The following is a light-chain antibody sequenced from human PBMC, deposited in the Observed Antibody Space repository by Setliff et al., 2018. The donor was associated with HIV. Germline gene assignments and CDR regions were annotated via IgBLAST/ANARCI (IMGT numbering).Light chain of an antibody. J-gene: IGLJ1*01. Sequence: GLAQPASVAGSPGQSINISCTGTSGDVGRYNLVSWYQQQPGKPPKLMIYQASKRPSGVSNRFSGSKSGNTASLTISGLQAEDEADYYCCSNTGSNTYVFGTGTKVTVL. V-gene: IGLV2-23*01. CDR3: CSNTGSNTYV. CDR1: SGDVGRYNL. CDR2: QAS.